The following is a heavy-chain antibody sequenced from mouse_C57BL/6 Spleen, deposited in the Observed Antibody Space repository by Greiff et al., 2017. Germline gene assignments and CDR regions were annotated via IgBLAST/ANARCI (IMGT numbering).Heavy chain of an antibody. CDR2: FHPYKDDT. CDR1: GYTFTTYP. CDR3: ARRKGHYDYDDGDYFDY. V-gene: IGHV1-47*01. D-gene: IGHD2-4*01. Sequence: QVHVKQSGAELVKPGASVKMSCKASGYTFTTYPLEWMKQNHGKSLEWIGNFHPYKDDTKYNAKFKGKATLTVEKSLSTVYLELSRLTSDDSAVYYCARRKGHYDYDDGDYFDYWGQGTTLTVSS. J-gene: IGHJ2*01.